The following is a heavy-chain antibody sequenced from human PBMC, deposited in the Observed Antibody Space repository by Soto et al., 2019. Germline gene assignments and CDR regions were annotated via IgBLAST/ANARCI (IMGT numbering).Heavy chain of an antibody. J-gene: IGHJ6*02. CDR2: TYYRSKWYN. CDR1: GDSVSSNSAA. Sequence: SQTLSLPCAISGDSVSSNSAAWNWIRQSPSRGLEWLGRTYYRSKWYNDYAVSVKSRITINPDTSKNQFSLQLNSVTPEDTAVYYCARGEVYSSSSDYYYYGMDVWGQETTVTVSS. V-gene: IGHV6-1*01. CDR3: ARGEVYSSSSDYYYYGMDV. D-gene: IGHD6-6*01.